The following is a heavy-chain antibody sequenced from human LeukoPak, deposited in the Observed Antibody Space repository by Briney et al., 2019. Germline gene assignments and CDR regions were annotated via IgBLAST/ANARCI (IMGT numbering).Heavy chain of an antibody. CDR1: GGSISSYY. D-gene: IGHD3-3*01. V-gene: IGHV4-59*12. CDR2: IYYSGST. CDR3: ARATIFGVVIEEPYFDY. J-gene: IGHJ4*02. Sequence: SETLSLTCTVSGGSISSYYWSWIRQPPGKGLEWIGYIYYSGSTNYNPSLKSRVTISVDTSKNQFSLKLSSVTAADTAVYYCARATIFGVVIEEPYFDYWGQGTLVTVSS.